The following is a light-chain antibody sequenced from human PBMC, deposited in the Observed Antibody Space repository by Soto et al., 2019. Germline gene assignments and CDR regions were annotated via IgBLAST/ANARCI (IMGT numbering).Light chain of an antibody. J-gene: IGKJ2*01. CDR1: QSISSY. CDR2: AAS. CDR3: QQSYSTPYT. Sequence: DIQMTQSPSSLSASVGDRVTITCRASQSISSYLNWYRQKPGKAPKLLIYAASILQSGVPSRFSGSGSGTDFTLTISSLQPEDFATYYCQQSYSTPYTFGQGTKVDIK. V-gene: IGKV1-39*01.